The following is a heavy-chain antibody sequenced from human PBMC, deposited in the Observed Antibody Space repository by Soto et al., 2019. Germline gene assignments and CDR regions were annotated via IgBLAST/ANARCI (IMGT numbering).Heavy chain of an antibody. CDR1: GFTFGDYA. V-gene: IGHV3-49*03. D-gene: IGHD1-26*01. Sequence: GGSLRLSCTASGFTFGDYAMSWFRQAPGKGMEWVGFIRSKAYGGTTVYAASVKGRLTISRDDSKSIAYLQMNSLKTEDTAVYYCTRAPQSELLGIYYYYYGMDVWGQGTTVTVSS. CDR3: TRAPQSELLGIYYYYYGMDV. CDR2: IRSKAYGGTT. J-gene: IGHJ6*02.